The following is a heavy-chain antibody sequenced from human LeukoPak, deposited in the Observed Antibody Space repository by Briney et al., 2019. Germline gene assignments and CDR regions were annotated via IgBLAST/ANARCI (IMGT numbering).Heavy chain of an antibody. V-gene: IGHV1-2*02. CDR3: ARVSHCSGGSCYFDPADY. D-gene: IGHD2-15*01. Sequence: ASVKVSCKASGYTFTDYYMHWVRQAPGQGLEWMGWINPNSGGTNYAQKFQGRVTMTRDTSISTAYMELSRLRSDDTAVYYCARVSHCSGGSCYFDPADYWGQGTLVTVSS. CDR1: GYTFTDYY. J-gene: IGHJ4*02. CDR2: INPNSGGT.